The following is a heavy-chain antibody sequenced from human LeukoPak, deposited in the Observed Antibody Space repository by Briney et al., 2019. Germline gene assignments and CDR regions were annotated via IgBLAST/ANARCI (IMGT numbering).Heavy chain of an antibody. D-gene: IGHD6-13*01. V-gene: IGHV4-38-2*02. J-gene: IGHJ4*01. CDR3: AKGIGRSSAAY. CDR1: GDSISSGDC. Sequence: SETLSLTCTVSGDSISSGDCWGWSRQPPGRGLGWSGFFHHGGNTYYKPSLQSRLTMSVDTSNNQFSLKVSSLTTADTAVYYCAKGIGRSSAAYWGHGSLVTVSS. CDR2: FHHGGNT.